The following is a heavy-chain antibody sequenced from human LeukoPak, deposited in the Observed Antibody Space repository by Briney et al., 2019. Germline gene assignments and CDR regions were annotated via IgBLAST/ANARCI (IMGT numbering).Heavy chain of an antibody. J-gene: IGHJ5*02. D-gene: IGHD6-6*01. CDR3: ARGLATRPDWFDP. V-gene: IGHV4-61*02. CDR1: GGSLSSGTFY. CDR2: IHTSGSA. Sequence: PSETLSLTCAVSGGSLSSGTFYWSWIRQLAGKGLEWIGRIHTSGSANSNPSLKSRVTISVDTSKNQLSLNLTSVTAADTAVYYCARGLATRPDWFDPWGQGTLVTVSS.